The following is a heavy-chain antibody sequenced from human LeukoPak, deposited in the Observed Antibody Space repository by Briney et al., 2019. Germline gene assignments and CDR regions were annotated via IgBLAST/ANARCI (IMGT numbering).Heavy chain of an antibody. J-gene: IGHJ4*02. CDR2: INHSGST. V-gene: IGHV4-34*01. CDR1: GGSFSGYY. CDR3: VRRGYFDY. Sequence: SETLSLTCADYGGSFSGYYWSWIRQPPGKGLEWIGEINHSGSTNFNPSLKSRVTISVDTSKNQFSLKLSSVTAADTAVYYCVRRGYFDYWGQGTLVTVSS. D-gene: IGHD3-16*01.